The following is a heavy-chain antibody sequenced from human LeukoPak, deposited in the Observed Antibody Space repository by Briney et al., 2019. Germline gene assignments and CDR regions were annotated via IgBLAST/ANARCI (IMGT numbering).Heavy chain of an antibody. D-gene: IGHD1-20*01. V-gene: IGHV4-34*01. J-gene: IGHJ4*02. CDR1: GGSFSGYY. CDR2: INHSGST. CDR3: AREALITGTTSFDY. Sequence: PSETLSLTCAVYGGSFSGYYWSWIRQPPGKGLEWIGEINHSGSTNCNPSLKSRVTISVDTAKNRVSLKLSSVTAADTAVYYCAREALITGTTSFDYWGQGTLVTVSS.